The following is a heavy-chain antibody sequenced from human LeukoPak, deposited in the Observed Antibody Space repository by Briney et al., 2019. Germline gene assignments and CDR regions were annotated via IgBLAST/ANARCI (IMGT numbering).Heavy chain of an antibody. D-gene: IGHD4-17*01. CDR2: ISYDGSNK. CDR3: ARGLSTVTTFFDY. Sequence: GGSLRLSCAASGFTFSSYGMHWVRQAPGKGLEWVAVISYDGSNKYYADSVKGRFTISRDNAKSSLYLQMNSLRAEDTAVYYCARGLSTVTTFFDYWGQGTLVTVSS. V-gene: IGHV3-30*03. J-gene: IGHJ4*02. CDR1: GFTFSSYG.